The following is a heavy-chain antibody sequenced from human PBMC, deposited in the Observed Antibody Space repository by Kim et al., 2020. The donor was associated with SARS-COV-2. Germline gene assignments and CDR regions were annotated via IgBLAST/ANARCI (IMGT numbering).Heavy chain of an antibody. J-gene: IGHJ4*02. Sequence: SVKVSCKASGGTFSSYAISWVRQAPGQGLEWMGGIIPIFGTANYAQKFQGRVTITADESTSTAYMELSSLRSEDTAVYYCARDYYDSSGYYQGSGYWGQGTLVTVSS. CDR3: ARDYYDSSGYYQGSGY. V-gene: IGHV1-69*13. CDR2: IIPIFGTA. CDR1: GGTFSSYA. D-gene: IGHD3-22*01.